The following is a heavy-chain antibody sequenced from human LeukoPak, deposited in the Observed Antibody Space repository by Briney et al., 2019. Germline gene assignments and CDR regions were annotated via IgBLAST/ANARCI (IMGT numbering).Heavy chain of an antibody. CDR1: GYSFTSYW. V-gene: IGHV5-10-1*01. CDR2: IDPSDSYT. CDR3: ARQSDSSSWY. D-gene: IGHD6-13*01. J-gene: IGHJ4*02. Sequence: LGESLKISCKGSGYSFTSYWISWVRQMPGKGLEWMGRIDPSDSYTNYSPSFQGHVTISADKSISTAYLQWSGLKASDTAMYYCARQSDSSSWYWGQGTLVTVSS.